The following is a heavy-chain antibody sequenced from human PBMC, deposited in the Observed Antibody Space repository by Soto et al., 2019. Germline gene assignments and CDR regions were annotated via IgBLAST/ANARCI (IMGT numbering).Heavy chain of an antibody. V-gene: IGHV5-10-1*01. D-gene: IGHD5-18*01. CDR3: ASTHTAMVYGMDV. Sequence: GESHKIPYKVSEYNFTSPWISCVRKMPGKGLEWMGRIDPSDSYTNYSPSFQGHVTISADKSISTAYLQWSSLKASDTAMYSCASTHTAMVYGMDVWGQGTTVTVSS. CDR1: EYNFTSPW. J-gene: IGHJ6*02. CDR2: IDPSDSYT.